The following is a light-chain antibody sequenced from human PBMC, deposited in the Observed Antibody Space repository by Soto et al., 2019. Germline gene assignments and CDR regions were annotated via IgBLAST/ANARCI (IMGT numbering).Light chain of an antibody. V-gene: IGKV1-5*03. CDR2: KAS. CDR3: QRHSQWPIT. Sequence: DILLSRSPSNQKTSVGDSVTMTCRASQSISVWLAWYQQKAGNAPNLLKSKASRWESGTPARISGRGSGTEFPPTINSRHSEVSAVYDHQRHSQWPITFGQGTRLEI. CDR1: QSISVW. J-gene: IGKJ5*01.